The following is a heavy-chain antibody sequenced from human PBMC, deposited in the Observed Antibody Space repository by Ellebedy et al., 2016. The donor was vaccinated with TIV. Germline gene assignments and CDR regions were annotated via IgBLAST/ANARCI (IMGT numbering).Heavy chain of an antibody. CDR2: INPNSGGT. CDR1: GYTFTGYY. Sequence: ASVKVSCKASGYTFTGYYMHWVRQAPGQGLEWMGWINPNSGGTNYAQKFQGRVTMTRDTSTSTVYMELSSLRSEDTAVYYCARLYGGKPPDYWGQGTLVTVSS. V-gene: IGHV1-2*02. D-gene: IGHD4-23*01. J-gene: IGHJ4*02. CDR3: ARLYGGKPPDY.